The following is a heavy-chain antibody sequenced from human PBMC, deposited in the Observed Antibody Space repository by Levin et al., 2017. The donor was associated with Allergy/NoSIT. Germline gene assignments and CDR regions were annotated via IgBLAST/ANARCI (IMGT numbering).Heavy chain of an antibody. V-gene: IGHV1-46*01. Sequence: GESLKISCKASGYTFTSYYMHWVRQAPGQGLEWMGIINPSGGSTSYAQKFQGRVTMTRDTSTSTVYMELSSLRSEDTAVYYCAARGLSFDYWGQGTLVTVSS. J-gene: IGHJ4*02. D-gene: IGHD3-16*01. CDR3: AARGLSFDY. CDR1: GYTFTSYY. CDR2: INPSGGST.